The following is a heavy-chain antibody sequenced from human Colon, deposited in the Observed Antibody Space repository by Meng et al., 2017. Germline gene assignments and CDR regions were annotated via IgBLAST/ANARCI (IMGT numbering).Heavy chain of an antibody. CDR1: GASISSATF. V-gene: IGHV4-4*02. CDR3: ASSSGWWRLDS. Sequence: QVHLQVSGPGLVKPSGTLSLTCAVSGASISSATFWTWVRQTPGKGLEWIGESYYGGSTSYNPSLSSRATISLDKSKNQFSLQLDSVTAADTATYYCASSSGWWRLDSWGQGTLVTVSS. CDR2: SYYGGST. D-gene: IGHD6-19*01. J-gene: IGHJ4*02.